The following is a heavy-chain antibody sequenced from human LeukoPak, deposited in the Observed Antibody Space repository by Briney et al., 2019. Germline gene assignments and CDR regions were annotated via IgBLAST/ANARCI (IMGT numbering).Heavy chain of an antibody. V-gene: IGHV3-53*01. D-gene: IGHD1-26*01. CDR2: IYSGGST. J-gene: IGHJ4*02. CDR3: ARDYVVGATKD. CDR1: GFTVSSNY. Sequence: GGSLRLSCAASGFTVSSNYMSWVRQAPGKGLEWVSVIYSGGSTYYADSVKGRFTISRDNAKNSLYLQMNSLRAEDTAVYYCARDYVVGATKDWGQGTLVTVSS.